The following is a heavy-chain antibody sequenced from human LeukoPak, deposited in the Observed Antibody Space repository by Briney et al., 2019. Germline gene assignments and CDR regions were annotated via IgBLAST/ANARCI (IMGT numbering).Heavy chain of an antibody. J-gene: IGHJ4*02. CDR1: GYSISSGYY. Sequence: SETLSLTCTVSGYSISSGYYWGWIRQPPGKGLEWIGSIYHSGSTYYNPSLKSRVTISVDTSKNQFSLKLSSVTAADTAVYYCARGGEGPDYWGQGTLVTVSS. CDR2: IYHSGST. V-gene: IGHV4-38-2*02. CDR3: ARGGEGPDY.